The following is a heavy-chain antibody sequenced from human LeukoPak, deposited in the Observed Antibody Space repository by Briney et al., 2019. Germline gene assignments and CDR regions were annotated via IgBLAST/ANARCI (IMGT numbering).Heavy chain of an antibody. CDR1: GFTVSSNY. CDR3: AGVEWLLFYYFDY. CDR2: IYSGGST. J-gene: IGHJ4*02. V-gene: IGHV3-66*01. Sequence: GGSLRLSCAASGFTVSSNYMSWVRQAPGKGLEWVSVIYSGGSTYYADSVKGRFTITRDNSKNTLYLQMSSLRAEDTAVYYCAGVEWLLFYYFDYWGQGTLVTVSS. D-gene: IGHD3-3*01.